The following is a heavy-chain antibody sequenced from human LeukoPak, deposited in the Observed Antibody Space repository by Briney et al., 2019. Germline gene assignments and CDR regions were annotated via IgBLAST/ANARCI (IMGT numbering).Heavy chain of an antibody. Sequence: SEALSLTCTVSGGSISSYYWSWIRQPPGKGLEWIGYIYYSGSTNYNPSLKSRVTISVDTSKNQFSLKLSSVTAADTAVYYCARDSSSGLVNYWGQGTLVTVSS. CDR3: ARDSSSGLVNY. D-gene: IGHD1-26*01. J-gene: IGHJ4*02. CDR1: GGSISSYY. CDR2: IYYSGST. V-gene: IGHV4-59*01.